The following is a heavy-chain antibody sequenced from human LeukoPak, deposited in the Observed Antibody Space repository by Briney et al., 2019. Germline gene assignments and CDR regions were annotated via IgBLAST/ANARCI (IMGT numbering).Heavy chain of an antibody. Sequence: GGSLRLSCAASGFTVSSNYMSWVRQAPGKGLEWVANIKQDGSEKYYVDSVKDRFTISRDNAKNSLYLQMNSLRAEDTAVYYCARVLTRLYYYYYMDVWGKGTTVTISS. J-gene: IGHJ6*03. D-gene: IGHD6-6*01. CDR2: IKQDGSEK. CDR1: GFTVSSNY. V-gene: IGHV3-7*01. CDR3: ARVLTRLYYYYYMDV.